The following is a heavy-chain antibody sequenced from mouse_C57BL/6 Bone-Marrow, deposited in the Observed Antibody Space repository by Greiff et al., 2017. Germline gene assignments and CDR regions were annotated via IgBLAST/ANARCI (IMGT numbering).Heavy chain of an antibody. CDR1: GYSITSGYY. CDR2: ISYDGSN. J-gene: IGHJ2*01. Sequence: ESGPGLVKPSQSLSLTCSVTGYSITSGYYWNWIRQFPGNKLEWMGYISYDGSNNYNPSLKNRISITREPSKNQFFLKLNSVTTEDTATYYCAREGYYFDYWGQGTTLTVSS. V-gene: IGHV3-6*01. CDR3: AREGYYFDY.